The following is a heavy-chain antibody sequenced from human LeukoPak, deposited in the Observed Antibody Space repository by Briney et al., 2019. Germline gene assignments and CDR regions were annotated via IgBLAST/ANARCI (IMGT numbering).Heavy chain of an antibody. CDR1: GFTFSSYG. D-gene: IGHD6-6*01. Sequence: GGSLRLSCAASGFTFSSYGMHWVRQAPGKGLEWVAFIRYDGSNKYYADSVKGRFTISRDNSKNTLYLQMNSLRAEDTAVYYCAKDRADSSSSGGYFDYWGQGPLVTVSS. CDR3: AKDRADSSSSGGYFDY. CDR2: IRYDGSNK. J-gene: IGHJ4*02. V-gene: IGHV3-30*02.